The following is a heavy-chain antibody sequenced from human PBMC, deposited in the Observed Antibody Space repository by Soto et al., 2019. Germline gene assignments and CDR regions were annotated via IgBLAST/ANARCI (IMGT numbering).Heavy chain of an antibody. CDR3: ARDYVVVTALDY. D-gene: IGHD2-21*02. CDR2: IIPIFGTA. V-gene: IGHV1-69*13. CDR1: GGTFSSYA. J-gene: IGHJ4*02. Sequence: SVKVSCKASGGTFSSYAISLVRQAPGEGLEWMGGIIPIFGTANYAQKFQGRVTITADESTSTAYMELSSLRSEDTAVYYCARDYVVVTALDYWGQGTLVTVSS.